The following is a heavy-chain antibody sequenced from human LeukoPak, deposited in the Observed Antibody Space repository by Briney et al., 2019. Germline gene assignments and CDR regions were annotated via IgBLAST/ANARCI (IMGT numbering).Heavy chain of an antibody. J-gene: IGHJ4*02. CDR3: AIGLFEEQEPY. CDR1: GFTFSSYE. Sequence: QPGGSLRLSCAASGFTFSSYEMNWVRQAPGKGLEWVSYISSSGTTIYYADSVKGRFTISRDNAKNSVYLQMNSLRAEDTAVYYCAIGLFEEQEPYWGQGALVTVSS. D-gene: IGHD6-13*01. V-gene: IGHV3-48*03. CDR2: ISSSGTTI.